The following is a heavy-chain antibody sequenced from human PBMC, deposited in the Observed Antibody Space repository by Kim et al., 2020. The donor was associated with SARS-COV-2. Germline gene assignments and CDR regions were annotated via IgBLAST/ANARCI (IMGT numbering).Heavy chain of an antibody. J-gene: IGHJ3*02. CDR2: IYYSGST. Sequence: SETLSLTCTVSGGSISSGDYYWSWIRQPPGKGLEWIGYIYYSGSTYYNPSLKSRVTISVDTSKNQFSLKLSSVTAADTAVYYCARGEGITICGVVIFGAFATCGQGTVVTVSS. CDR1: GGSISSGDYY. V-gene: IGHV4-30-4*01. D-gene: IGHD3-3*01. CDR3: ARGEGITICGVVIFGAFAT.